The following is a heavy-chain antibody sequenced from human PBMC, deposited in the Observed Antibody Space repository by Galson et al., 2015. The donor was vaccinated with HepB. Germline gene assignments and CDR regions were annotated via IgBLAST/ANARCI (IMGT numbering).Heavy chain of an antibody. V-gene: IGHV5-51*01. Sequence: QSGAEVKKPGESLKISCKGSGYSFTSYWIGWVRQMPGKGLEWMGIIYPGDSDTRYSPSFQGQVTISADKSISTAYLQWSSLKASDTAMYYCASLVWGCSGGSCYRRHAFDIWGQGTMVTVSS. CDR1: GYSFTSYW. CDR2: IYPGDSDT. CDR3: ASLVWGCSGGSCYRRHAFDI. D-gene: IGHD2-15*01. J-gene: IGHJ3*02.